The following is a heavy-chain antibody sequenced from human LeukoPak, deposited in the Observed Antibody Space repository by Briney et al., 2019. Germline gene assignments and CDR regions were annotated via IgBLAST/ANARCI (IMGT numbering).Heavy chain of an antibody. Sequence: GGSLRLSCAASGFTFSSYEMNWVRQAPGKGLEWVSHISSSGSTIYYADSVKGRFTISRDNAKNSLYLQMNSLRAEDTAVYYCARAQYYYDSSGIDYWGQGTLVTVSS. CDR1: GFTFSSYE. V-gene: IGHV3-48*03. CDR3: ARAQYYYDSSGIDY. CDR2: ISSSGSTI. J-gene: IGHJ4*02. D-gene: IGHD3-22*01.